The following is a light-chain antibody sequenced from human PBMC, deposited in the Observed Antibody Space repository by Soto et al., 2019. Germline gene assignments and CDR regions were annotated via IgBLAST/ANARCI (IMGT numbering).Light chain of an antibody. V-gene: IGLV2-14*01. Sequence: QSALTQPASVSGSPGQSITISCTGTSSDVGGYNYVSWYQQHPGKAPKVVIYEVSNRPSWISNRFSGSKSGNTASLTISGXXAEDXXDYYCSSYTSSSTLVFGGGTKLTV. J-gene: IGLJ2*01. CDR1: SSDVGGYNY. CDR3: SSYTSSSTLV. CDR2: EVS.